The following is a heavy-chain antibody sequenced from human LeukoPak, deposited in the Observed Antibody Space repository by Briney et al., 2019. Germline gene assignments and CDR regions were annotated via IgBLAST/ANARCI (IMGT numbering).Heavy chain of an antibody. CDR1: GGTFSSYA. Sequence: SLKVSCKASGGTFSSYAISWVRQAPGQGLEWMGGIIPIFGTANYAQRFQGRVTITTDESTSTAYMELSSLRSEDTAVYYCATHLSQAAAGYYYYYMDVWGKGTTVTVSS. D-gene: IGHD6-13*01. J-gene: IGHJ6*03. CDR3: ATHLSQAAAGYYYYYMDV. CDR2: IIPIFGTA. V-gene: IGHV1-69*05.